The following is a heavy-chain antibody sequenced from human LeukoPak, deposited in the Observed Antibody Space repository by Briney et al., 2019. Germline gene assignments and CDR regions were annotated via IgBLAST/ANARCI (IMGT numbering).Heavy chain of an antibody. D-gene: IGHD1-14*01. CDR3: ARERTSVAEYFQH. CDR1: GGSISSSNW. V-gene: IGHV4-4*02. J-gene: IGHJ1*01. Sequence: SGTLSLTCAVSGGSISSSNWWSWVRQPPGKGLEWIGEIYHSGSTNYIPSLKSRVTISVDKSKNQFSLKLSSVTAADTAVYYYARERTSVAEYFQHWGQGTLVTVSS. CDR2: IYHSGST.